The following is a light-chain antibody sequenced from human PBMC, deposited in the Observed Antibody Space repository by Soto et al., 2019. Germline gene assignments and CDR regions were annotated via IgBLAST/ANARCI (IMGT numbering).Light chain of an antibody. CDR2: DVT. Sequence: QSALTQPHSVSGSPGQSVTISCSGTSSDVGNYNYVSWYQHHPGKAPKLMIYDVTTRPSGVPDRFSGSKSGNTASLTISGLQAEDEADFYCCSYAGSYTWVFGGGTKVTVL. V-gene: IGLV2-11*01. J-gene: IGLJ3*02. CDR1: SSDVGNYNY. CDR3: CSYAGSYTWV.